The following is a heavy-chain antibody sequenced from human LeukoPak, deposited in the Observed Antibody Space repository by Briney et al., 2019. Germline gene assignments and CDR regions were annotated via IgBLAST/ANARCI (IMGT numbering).Heavy chain of an antibody. CDR1: GFSLSSSGVG. D-gene: IGHD2-2*01. J-gene: IGHJ4*02. V-gene: IGHV2-5*01. CDR3: AHSKGYCSSTSCYAGGNFDY. CDR2: IYWNDDK. Sequence: SGPTLVKPTQTLTLTCIFSGFSLSSSGVGVGWIRQPPGKALEWLALIYWNDDKRYSPSLKSRLTITKDTSKNQVVLTMTNMDPVDTATYYCAHSKGYCSSTSCYAGGNFDYWGQGTLVTVSS.